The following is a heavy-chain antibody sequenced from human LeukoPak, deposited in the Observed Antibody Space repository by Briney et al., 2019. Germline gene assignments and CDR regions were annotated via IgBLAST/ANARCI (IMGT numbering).Heavy chain of an antibody. CDR3: ARGELEDYYDY. V-gene: IGHV3-64*01. J-gene: IGHJ4*02. D-gene: IGHD1-1*01. CDR1: GFTFSSYA. CDR2: ISSNGGTT. Sequence: GGSLRLSCAASGFTFSSYAMYWVRQAPGKGLEYVSGISSNGGTTYYASSVKGRFTISGDNSKNTLSVQMGSLRAEDMAVFYCARGELEDYYDYWGQGTLVTVS.